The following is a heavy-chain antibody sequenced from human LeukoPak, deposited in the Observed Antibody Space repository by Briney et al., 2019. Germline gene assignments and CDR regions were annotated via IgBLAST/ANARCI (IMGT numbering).Heavy chain of an antibody. Sequence: SETLSLTCTVSGGSISSYYWSWIRQSPGKGLEWIGYIYYSGSTNYNPSLKSRVTISVDTSKNQFSLKLSSVTAADTAVYYCARVGYSSGWYRWFDPWGQGTLVTVSS. CDR1: GGSISSYY. J-gene: IGHJ5*02. V-gene: IGHV4-59*01. CDR2: IYYSGST. D-gene: IGHD6-19*01. CDR3: ARVGYSSGWYRWFDP.